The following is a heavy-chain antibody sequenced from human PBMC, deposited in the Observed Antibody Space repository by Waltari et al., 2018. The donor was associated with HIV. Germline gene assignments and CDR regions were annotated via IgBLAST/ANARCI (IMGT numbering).Heavy chain of an antibody. CDR3: ARGSPSHYYDSSGYYD. V-gene: IGHV4-39*07. D-gene: IGHD3-22*01. CDR2: IYYSGST. CDR1: GGSISSRSYY. Sequence: QLQLQESGPGLVQPSAPLSRTCLVSGGSISSRSYYWGWIRQPPGKGLEWIGSIYYSGSTYYNPSLKSRVTISVDTSKNQFSLKLSSVTAADTAVYYCARGSPSHYYDSSGYYDWGQGTLVTVSS. J-gene: IGHJ4*02.